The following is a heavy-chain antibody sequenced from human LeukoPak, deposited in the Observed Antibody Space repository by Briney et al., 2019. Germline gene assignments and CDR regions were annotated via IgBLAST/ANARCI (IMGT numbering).Heavy chain of an antibody. Sequence: SETLSLTCAVYGGSFSGYYWSWIRQPPGKGLEWIGEINHSGSTNYNPSLKSRVTISVDTSKNQFSLKLSSVTAADTAVYYRARVVTIFFDWGQGTLVTVSS. D-gene: IGHD3-9*01. V-gene: IGHV4-34*01. CDR1: GGSFSGYY. J-gene: IGHJ4*02. CDR2: INHSGST. CDR3: ARVVTIFFD.